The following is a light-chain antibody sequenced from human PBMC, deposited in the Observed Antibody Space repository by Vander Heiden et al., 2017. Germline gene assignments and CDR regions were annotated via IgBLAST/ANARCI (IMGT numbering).Light chain of an antibody. CDR3: HQFKSYPIT. V-gene: IGKV1-13*02. Sequence: AIQLTQSPSSLSASVVDRATITCRASQDISSGLAWYQQKVGKGPKLLIYDAASLESGVPSKFSGSGSGTDFTLTITSLQPEDFATYYCHQFKSYPITFGQGTRLEIK. CDR1: QDISSG. CDR2: DAA. J-gene: IGKJ5*01.